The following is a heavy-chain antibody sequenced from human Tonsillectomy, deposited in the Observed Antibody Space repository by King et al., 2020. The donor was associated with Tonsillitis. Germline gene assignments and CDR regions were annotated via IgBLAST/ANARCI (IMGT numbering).Heavy chain of an antibody. D-gene: IGHD5-24*01. CDR1: GYTFIDYY. J-gene: IGHJ6*02. V-gene: IGHV1-2*02. CDR3: ARPRFSGDTGYNLDYHYGLDI. CDR2: INPNSGAR. Sequence: VQLVESGAEVKKPGASVMVSCKASGYTFIDYYIHWVRQAPGQGLEWMGWINPNSGARDYAQRFQDRVTMTSDTSINTAYMELTGLRSDDTAVYYCARPRFSGDTGYNLDYHYGLDIWGQGTTVTVSS.